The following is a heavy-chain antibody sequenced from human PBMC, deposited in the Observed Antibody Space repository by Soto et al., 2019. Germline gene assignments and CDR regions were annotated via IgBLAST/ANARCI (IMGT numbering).Heavy chain of an antibody. D-gene: IGHD6-13*01. CDR1: GFTFSSYS. CDR3: ARDLGSAAAGFFPFDY. CDR2: ISSSSSYI. J-gene: IGHJ4*02. Sequence: VQLVESGGGLVKPGGSLRLSCAASGFTFSSYSMNWVRQAPGKGLEWVSSISSSSSYIYYADSVKGRFTISRDNAKNSLYLQMNSLRAEDTAVYYCARDLGSAAAGFFPFDYWGQGTLVTVSS. V-gene: IGHV3-21*01.